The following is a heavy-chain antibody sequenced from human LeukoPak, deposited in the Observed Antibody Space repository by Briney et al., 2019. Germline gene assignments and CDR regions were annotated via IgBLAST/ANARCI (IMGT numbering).Heavy chain of an antibody. V-gene: IGHV3-23*01. Sequence: GGSLRLSCAASGFTFSSYAMSWVRQAPGKGLQWVSSISGSGVSTSYADSVKGRFTISRDNSKNTLYLQMDSLRAEDTALYYSAKRFANSSSYYYFDSWGQGTLVTVSS. D-gene: IGHD6-13*01. CDR2: ISGSGVST. CDR3: AKRFANSSSYYYFDS. CDR1: GFTFSSYA. J-gene: IGHJ4*02.